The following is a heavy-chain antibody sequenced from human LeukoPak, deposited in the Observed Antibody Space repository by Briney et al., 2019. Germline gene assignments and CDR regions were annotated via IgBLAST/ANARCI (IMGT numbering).Heavy chain of an antibody. D-gene: IGHD3-10*02. V-gene: IGHV3-48*03. CDR1: GFTFSSYE. CDR3: AELGITMIGGV. CDR2: ISSRDRTT. Sequence: PGGSLRLSCAASGFTFSSYEMNWVRQAPGKGLEWVSYISSRDRTTYYADSVTGRFTISRDNAKNSLYLQMNSLRAEDTAVYYCAELGITMIGGVWGKGTTVTISS. J-gene: IGHJ6*04.